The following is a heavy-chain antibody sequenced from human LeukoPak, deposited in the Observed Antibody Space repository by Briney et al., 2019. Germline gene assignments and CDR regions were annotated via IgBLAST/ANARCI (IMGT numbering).Heavy chain of an antibody. CDR1: GGTFSSYA. J-gene: IGHJ6*03. D-gene: IGHD3-22*01. V-gene: IGHV1-69*05. CDR3: ARAGYYDSSGYSILYYYYYMDV. CDR2: IIPIFGTA. Sequence: SVKVSCKASGGTFSSYAISWVRQAPGQGLEWMGGIIPIFGTANYAQKFQGRVTITTDESTSTAYMELSSLRSEDTAVYYCARAGYYDSSGYSILYYYYYMDVWGKGTTVTVSS.